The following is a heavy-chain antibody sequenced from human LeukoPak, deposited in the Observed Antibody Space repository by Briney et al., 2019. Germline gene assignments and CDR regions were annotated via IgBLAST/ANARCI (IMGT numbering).Heavy chain of an antibody. CDR1: GYAFTSYY. D-gene: IGHD1-26*01. V-gene: IGHV1-46*01. J-gene: IGHJ4*02. Sequence: GESLKISCKASGYAFTSYYMHWVRQAPGQGLEWMGIINPSGGSTSYAQKFQGRVTMTRDTSTSTVYMELSSLRSEDTAVYYCAIPWSSLGYWGQGTLVTVSS. CDR3: AIPWSSLGY. CDR2: INPSGGST.